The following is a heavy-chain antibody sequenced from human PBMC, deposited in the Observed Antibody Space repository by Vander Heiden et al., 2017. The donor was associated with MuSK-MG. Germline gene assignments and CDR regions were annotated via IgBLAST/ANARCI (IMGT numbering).Heavy chain of an antibody. CDR3: AREVVGALDY. J-gene: IGHJ4*02. CDR2: IYSGGST. V-gene: IGHV3-66*01. D-gene: IGHD1-26*01. Sequence: EVQLVESGGGLVQPGGSLRLSCAASGFTVSSNYMSWVRQAPGKGLEWVSVIYSGGSTYDADSVKGRFTISRDNSKNTLYLQMNSLRAEDTGVYYCAREVVGALDYWGQGTLVTVSS. CDR1: GFTVSSNY.